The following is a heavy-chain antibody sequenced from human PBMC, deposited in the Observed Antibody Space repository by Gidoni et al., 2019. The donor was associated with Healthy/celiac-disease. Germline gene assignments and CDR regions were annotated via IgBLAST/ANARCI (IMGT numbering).Heavy chain of an antibody. CDR2: IYYSVST. CDR3: AGFMVRGVIIESNWFDP. D-gene: IGHD3-10*01. J-gene: IGHJ5*02. Sequence: QVQLQESGPGLVKPSQTLSLTCTVSGGSISSGGYYWSWIRQHPGKGLEGIGYIYYSVSTYYNPSRKSRVTISVDTSKNQFSLKLSSVTAADTAVYYCAGFMVRGVIIESNWFDPWGQGTLVTVSS. V-gene: IGHV4-31*03. CDR1: GGSISSGGYY.